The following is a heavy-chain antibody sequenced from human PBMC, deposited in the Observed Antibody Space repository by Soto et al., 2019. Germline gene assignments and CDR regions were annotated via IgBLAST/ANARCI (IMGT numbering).Heavy chain of an antibody. CDR1: GHSISTSSYY. Sequence: SETLSLTCTVCGHSISTSSYYWGWFRQSPGKGLEWIGSLHYSGTTYYNPSLKSRVTISVDASRNQFSLRAYSVTAADTAVYYCARHDWSRFYGMDVWGQGTTVTVSS. CDR2: LHYSGTT. D-gene: IGHD2-2*01. V-gene: IGHV4-39*01. J-gene: IGHJ6*02. CDR3: ARHDWSRFYGMDV.